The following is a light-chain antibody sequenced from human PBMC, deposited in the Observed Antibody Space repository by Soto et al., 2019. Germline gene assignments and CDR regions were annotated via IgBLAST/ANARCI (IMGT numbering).Light chain of an antibody. V-gene: IGKV3-11*01. CDR3: QQRSNWPPLT. Sequence: EIVLTQSPATLPLSPGERATLSCRASQSVSSYLAWYQQKPGQAPRLLIYDASNRATGIPARFSGSGSRTDFTLTISSLEPEDFAVYYCQQRSNWPPLTFGGGTKVEIK. CDR1: QSVSSY. J-gene: IGKJ4*01. CDR2: DAS.